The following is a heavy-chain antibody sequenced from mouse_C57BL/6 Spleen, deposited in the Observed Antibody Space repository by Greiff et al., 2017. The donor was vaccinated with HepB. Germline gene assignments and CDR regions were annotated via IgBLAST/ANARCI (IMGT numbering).Heavy chain of an antibody. CDR1: GFSLTSYG. CDR2: IWSGGST. Sequence: VKLQESGPGLVQPSQSLSITCTVSGFSLTSYGVHWVRQSPGKGLEWLGVIWSGGSTDYNAAFISRLSISKDNSKSQVFFKMNSLQADDTAIYYCARNNYGYDGWFAYWGQGTLVTVSA. D-gene: IGHD2-2*01. CDR3: ARNNYGYDGWFAY. V-gene: IGHV2-2*01. J-gene: IGHJ3*01.